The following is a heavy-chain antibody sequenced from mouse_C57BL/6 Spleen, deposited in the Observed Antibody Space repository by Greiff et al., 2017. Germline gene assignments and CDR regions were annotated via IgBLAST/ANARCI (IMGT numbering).Heavy chain of an antibody. D-gene: IGHD2-10*02. CDR3: ARARYGNYASYDAMDY. CDR2: ISSGSSTI. CDR1: GFTFSDYG. J-gene: IGHJ4*01. Sequence: EVKLMESGGGLVKPGGSLKLSCAASGFTFSDYGMHWVRQAPEKGLEWVAYISSGSSTIYYADTVKGRFTISRANAKNTLFLQMTSLRSEDAAMYLCARARYGNYASYDAMDYWGQGTSVTVSA. V-gene: IGHV5-17*01.